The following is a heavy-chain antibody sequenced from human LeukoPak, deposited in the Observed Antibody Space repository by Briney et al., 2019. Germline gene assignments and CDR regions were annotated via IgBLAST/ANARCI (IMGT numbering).Heavy chain of an antibody. CDR1: GFTFSSYN. CDR2: ITSSGRYI. CDR3: TRKGSQWDFLVDY. D-gene: IGHD2/OR15-2a*01. Sequence: GGSLRLSCAASGFTFSSYNMNWVRQAPGKGLEWVSSITSSGRYIYYADSVKGRFTISRDNSGNSLYLQMDSLTAEDTAVYYCTRKGSQWDFLVDYWGQGTRVAVSP. V-gene: IGHV3-21*01. J-gene: IGHJ4*02.